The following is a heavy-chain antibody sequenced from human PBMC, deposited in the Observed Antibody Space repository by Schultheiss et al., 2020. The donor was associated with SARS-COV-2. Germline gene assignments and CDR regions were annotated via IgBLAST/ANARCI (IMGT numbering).Heavy chain of an antibody. J-gene: IGHJ6*03. CDR2: IYYSGST. V-gene: IGHV4-59*12. Sequence: SETLSLTCTVSGVSISSYYWSWIRQPPGKGLEWIGYIYYSGSTNYNPSLKSRVTMSVDTSKNQFSLKLNSVTAADTAVHYCARGSRSRSVYYYYYMDVWGKGTTVTVSS. D-gene: IGHD2-15*01. CDR3: ARGSRSRSVYYYYYMDV. CDR1: GVSISSYY.